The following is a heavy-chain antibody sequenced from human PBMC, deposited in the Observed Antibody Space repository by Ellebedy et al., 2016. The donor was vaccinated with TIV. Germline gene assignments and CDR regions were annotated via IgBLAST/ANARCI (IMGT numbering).Heavy chain of an antibody. CDR2: IYPGDSDT. CDR1: GYSFTSYW. Sequence: GGSLRLSCKGSGYSFTSYWIGWVRQMPGKGLEWMGIIYPGDSDTRYSPSFQGQVTISADKSISTAYLQWSSLKASDTAMYYCARHWDDYGDYYYGMDVWGQGTTVTVSS. D-gene: IGHD4-17*01. J-gene: IGHJ6*02. V-gene: IGHV5-51*01. CDR3: ARHWDDYGDYYYGMDV.